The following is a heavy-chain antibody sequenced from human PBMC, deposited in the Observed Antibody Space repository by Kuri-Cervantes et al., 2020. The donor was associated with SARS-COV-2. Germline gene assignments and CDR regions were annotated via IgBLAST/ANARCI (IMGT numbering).Heavy chain of an antibody. Sequence: ASVKVSCKASGYTFTSYAMHWVRQAPGQRLEWMGWSNAGNGNTKYSQEFQGRVTITRDTSASTAYMELSSLSSEDTAVYYCARGLWAPFRTPRTDYYDPWGQGTLVTVSS. V-gene: IGHV1-3*02. CDR1: GYTFTSYA. CDR2: SNAGNGNT. J-gene: IGHJ5*02. D-gene: IGHD1-26*01. CDR3: ARGLWAPFRTPRTDYYDP.